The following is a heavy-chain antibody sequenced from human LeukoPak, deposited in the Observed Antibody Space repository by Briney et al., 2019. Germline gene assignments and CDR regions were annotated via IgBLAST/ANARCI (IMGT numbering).Heavy chain of an antibody. V-gene: IGHV4-59*01. J-gene: IGHJ6*03. CDR1: GGSISSYY. CDR2: IYYSGST. Sequence: SETLSLTCTVSGGSISSYYWSWIRQPPGKGLEWIGYIYYSGSTNYNPSLKSRVTISVDTSKNQFSLKLSSVTAADTAVYYCARGGGSYYDILTGYYYYYYMDVWGKGTTVTISS. D-gene: IGHD3-9*01. CDR3: ARGGGSYYDILTGYYYYYYMDV.